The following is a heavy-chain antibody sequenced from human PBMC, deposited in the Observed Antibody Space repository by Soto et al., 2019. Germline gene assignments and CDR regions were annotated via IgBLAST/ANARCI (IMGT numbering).Heavy chain of an antibody. CDR1: GGTFSSYA. J-gene: IGHJ4*01. CDR2: IIPIFGTA. V-gene: IGHV1-69*13. D-gene: IGHD3-22*01. Sequence: GASVKVSCKASGGTFSSYAISWVRQAPGQGLEWMGGIIPIFGTANYAQKFQGRVTITADESTSTAYMELSSLRAEDTAVYYCAKDPGISGYHYEGDYFDYWGQGTLVTVSS. CDR3: AKDPGISGYHYEGDYFDY.